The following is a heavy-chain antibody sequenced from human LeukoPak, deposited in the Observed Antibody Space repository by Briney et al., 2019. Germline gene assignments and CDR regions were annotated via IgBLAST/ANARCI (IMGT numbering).Heavy chain of an antibody. J-gene: IGHJ5*02. D-gene: IGHD3-10*01. CDR3: ARSKWFGTGWFDP. CDR1: GYTFTGYY. Sequence: ASVKVSCKASGYTFTGYYMHWVRQAPGQGLEWMGWINPNSGGTNYAQKFQGRVTMTRDTSISTAYMELSRLRSDDTAVYYCARSKWFGTGWFDPWGQGTLVTVSS. V-gene: IGHV1-2*02. CDR2: INPNSGGT.